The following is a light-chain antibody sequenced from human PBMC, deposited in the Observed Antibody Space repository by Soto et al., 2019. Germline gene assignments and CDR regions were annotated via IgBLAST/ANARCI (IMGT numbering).Light chain of an antibody. CDR2: AAS. V-gene: IGKV1-39*01. CDR1: QSISSY. CDR3: QQSYSTPPT. Sequence: DIQMTQSPSSLSASVGDRVTITCRASQSISSYLNWYQQKPGKAPKLLIYAASSLQSGVPSRFSGSGSGNDFTLTISSLQPEDFATYYCQQSYSTPPTFGQGTKLEIK. J-gene: IGKJ2*01.